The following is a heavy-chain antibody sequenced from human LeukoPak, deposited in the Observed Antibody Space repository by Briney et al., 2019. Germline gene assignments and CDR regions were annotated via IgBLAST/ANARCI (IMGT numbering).Heavy chain of an antibody. V-gene: IGHV1-69*01. CDR1: GGTFSSYA. CDR3: ARAVQAYYYYGMDV. Sequence: ASVKVSCKASGGTFSSYAISRVRQAPGQGLEWMGGIIPIFGTANYAQKFQGRVTITADESTSTAYMELSSLRSEDTAVYYCARAVQAYYYYGMDVWGQGTTVTVSS. J-gene: IGHJ6*02. CDR2: IIPIFGTA. D-gene: IGHD6-6*01.